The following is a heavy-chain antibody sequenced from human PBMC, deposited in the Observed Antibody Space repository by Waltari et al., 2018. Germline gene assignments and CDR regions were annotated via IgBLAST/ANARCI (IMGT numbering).Heavy chain of an antibody. J-gene: IGHJ4*02. V-gene: IGHV3-23*01. CDR1: GSTFSSYA. CDR2: ISDSGGNT. Sequence: EVQLLESGGGLVQPGGSLRLSCAASGSTFSSYAMSWVRQAPGKGLWWVSAISDSGGNTYYADSVKGRFTISRDNSKNTLYLQMNSLRAEDTAVYYCTKRAESNGWTGWIFDYWGQGTLVTVSS. CDR3: TKRAESNGWTGWIFDY. D-gene: IGHD6-19*01.